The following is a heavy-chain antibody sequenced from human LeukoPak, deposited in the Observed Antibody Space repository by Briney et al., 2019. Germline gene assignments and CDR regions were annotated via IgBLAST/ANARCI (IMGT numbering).Heavy chain of an antibody. V-gene: IGHV4-34*01. CDR1: GGSFSGYY. Sequence: SETLSLTCAVYGGSFSGYYWGWIRQPPGKGLEWIGSIYYSGSTYYNPSLKSRVTISVDTSKNQFSLKLSSVTAADTAVYYCARATEMATTEIEDAFDYWGQGTLVTVSS. CDR2: IYYSGST. D-gene: IGHD5-24*01. J-gene: IGHJ4*02. CDR3: ARATEMATTEIEDAFDY.